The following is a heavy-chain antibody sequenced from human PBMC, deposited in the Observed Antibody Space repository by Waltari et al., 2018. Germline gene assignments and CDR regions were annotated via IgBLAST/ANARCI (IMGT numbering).Heavy chain of an antibody. CDR2: IIPTFGSQ. D-gene: IGHD3-3*01. Sequence: QVQLVQSGAEVKKPGSPMKLSCKAFGGTFNTYGLNWVRQAPGQGREWMGGIIPTFGSQSYEQKFQGRVKITADEHTSTSYMELSSLTSEDTAVYYCARGGTRFVERLLFIPLDPWGQGTLVTVSS. CDR3: ARGGTRFVERLLFIPLDP. V-gene: IGHV1-69*01. J-gene: IGHJ5*02. CDR1: GGTFNTYG.